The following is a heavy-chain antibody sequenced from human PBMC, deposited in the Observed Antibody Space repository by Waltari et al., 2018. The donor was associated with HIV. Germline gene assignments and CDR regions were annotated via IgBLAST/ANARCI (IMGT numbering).Heavy chain of an antibody. Sequence: VQLVQSGAEVKRPGASVRVSCTSSGYTFSAYAINWVRQAPGQGLEWMGWRNNYGGQTNFADKFQGRVTRTTDTAKSKAYMELRSLRSDDTAVYFCARGVALVRGVKIRGHMDVWGQGTTVTVSS. J-gene: IGHJ6*02. CDR2: RNNYGGQT. D-gene: IGHD3-10*01. CDR1: GYTFSAYA. CDR3: ARGVALVRGVKIRGHMDV. V-gene: IGHV1-18*01.